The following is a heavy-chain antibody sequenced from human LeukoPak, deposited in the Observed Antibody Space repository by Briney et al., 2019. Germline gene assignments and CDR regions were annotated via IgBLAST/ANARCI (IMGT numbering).Heavy chain of an antibody. CDR2: INHSENT. Sequence: SETLSLTCAVYGGSFSGYYWSWIRQPPGKGLEWIGEINHSENTNYTPSLKSRVTISVDTSMNQFSLKLSSVTAADTAVYYCARGRKDYYDSSRYFDYWGQGTLVTVSS. D-gene: IGHD3-22*01. J-gene: IGHJ4*02. CDR3: ARGRKDYYDSSRYFDY. V-gene: IGHV4-34*01. CDR1: GGSFSGYY.